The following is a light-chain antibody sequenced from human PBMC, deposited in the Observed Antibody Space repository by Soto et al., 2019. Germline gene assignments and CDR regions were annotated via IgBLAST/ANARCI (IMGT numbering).Light chain of an antibody. CDR2: EVS. CDR3: SSYTSSSTLDYV. CDR1: SSDVGGSNY. Sequence: QSALTQPASVSGSPGQSITIYCTGTSSDVGGSNYVSWYQHHPGKAPKLMIYEVSYRPSGVSNRFSGSKSGNTASLAISGLQGEDEADYYCSSYTSSSTLDYVFGTGTKVTVL. J-gene: IGLJ1*01. V-gene: IGLV2-14*01.